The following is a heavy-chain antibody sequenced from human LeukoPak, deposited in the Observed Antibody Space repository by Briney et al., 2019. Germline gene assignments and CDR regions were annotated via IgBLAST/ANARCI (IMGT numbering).Heavy chain of an antibody. Sequence: KPSETLSLTCTVSGGSISSYYWSWIRQPPGKGLEWIGYIYYSGSTNYSPSLKSRVAISVDTSKNQFSLKLSSVTAADTAVYYCASTWYSSGWYGDWGQGTLVTVSS. V-gene: IGHV4-59*01. J-gene: IGHJ4*02. CDR1: GGSISSYY. D-gene: IGHD6-19*01. CDR3: ASTWYSSGWYGD. CDR2: IYYSGST.